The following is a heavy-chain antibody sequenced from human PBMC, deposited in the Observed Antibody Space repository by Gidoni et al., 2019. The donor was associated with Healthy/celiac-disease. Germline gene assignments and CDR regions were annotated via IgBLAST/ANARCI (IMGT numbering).Heavy chain of an antibody. J-gene: IGHJ5*02. CDR3: ASLHIVLMVYDRNWFDP. CDR1: GFTFSSYA. D-gene: IGHD2-8*01. CDR2: ISGSGGST. Sequence: EVQLLESGGGLVQPGGSLRLSCAASGFTFSSYAMSWVRQAPGKGLEWVSAISGSGGSTSYADSVKGRFTISRDNSKNTLYLQMNSLRAEDTAVYYCASLHIVLMVYDRNWFDPWGQGTLVTVSS. V-gene: IGHV3-23*01.